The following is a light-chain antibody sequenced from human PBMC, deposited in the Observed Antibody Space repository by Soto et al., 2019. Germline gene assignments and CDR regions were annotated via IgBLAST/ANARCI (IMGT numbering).Light chain of an antibody. CDR2: GAS. V-gene: IGKV3-20*01. CDR3: QQYGSSPPIS. Sequence: EIVMTQSPATLSVSPGERATLSCRASQSVSNGLAWYQQKPGQAPRLLIYGASTRATSVPARFSGSGSGTDFTLTISRLEPEDFAVYYCQQYGSSPPISFGQGTRLEIK. J-gene: IGKJ5*01. CDR1: QSVSNG.